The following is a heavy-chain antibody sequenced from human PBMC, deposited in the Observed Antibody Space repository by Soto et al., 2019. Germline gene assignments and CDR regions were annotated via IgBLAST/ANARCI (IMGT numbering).Heavy chain of an antibody. J-gene: IGHJ4*02. D-gene: IGHD3-16*02. CDR1: GFTFSSYA. Sequence: HPGGSLRLSCAASGFTFSSYAMSWVRQAPGKGLEWVSAISGSGGSTYYADSVKGRFTISRDNSKNTLYLQMNSLRAEDTAVYYCASYDYVWGSYRYPALDYWGQGTLVTVSS. CDR3: ASYDYVWGSYRYPALDY. V-gene: IGHV3-23*01. CDR2: ISGSGGST.